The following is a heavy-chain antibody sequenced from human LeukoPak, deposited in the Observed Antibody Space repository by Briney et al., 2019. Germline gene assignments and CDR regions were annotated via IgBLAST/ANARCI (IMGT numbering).Heavy chain of an antibody. J-gene: IGHJ4*02. CDR2: IRSKAYGGTT. D-gene: IGHD5-18*01. V-gene: IGHV3-49*04. CDR1: GFTFSNAW. CDR3: TRVGTTLVKSSAPLCDY. Sequence: PGGSLRLSCAGSGFTFSNAWMTWVRQAPGKGLEWVGLIRSKAYGGTTEYAASVKGRCTISRDDSKSTAYLQMNSLKTEDTAIYYCTRVGTTLVKSSAPLCDYWGQGTLVTVSS.